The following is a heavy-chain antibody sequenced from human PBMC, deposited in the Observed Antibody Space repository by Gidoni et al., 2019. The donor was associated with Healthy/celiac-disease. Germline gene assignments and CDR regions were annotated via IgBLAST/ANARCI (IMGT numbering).Heavy chain of an antibody. D-gene: IGHD3-10*01. CDR3: ARDAPSTYYYGSGSYFFDY. CDR1: GYTFTSYG. J-gene: IGHJ4*02. Sequence: QVQLVQSGAEVKKPGASVKVSCKASGYTFTSYGISWVRQAPGQGLEWIGWISAYNGNTNYAQKLQGRVTMTTDTSTSTAYMELRSLRSDDTAVYYCARDAPSTYYYGSGSYFFDYWGQGTLVTVSS. V-gene: IGHV1-18*04. CDR2: ISAYNGNT.